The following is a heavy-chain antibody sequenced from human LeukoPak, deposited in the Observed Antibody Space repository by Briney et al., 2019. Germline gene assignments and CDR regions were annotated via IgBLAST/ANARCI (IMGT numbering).Heavy chain of an antibody. V-gene: IGHV3-23*01. CDR1: GFTFSSYA. CDR2: ISGSGGST. Sequence: PGGSLRLSCAASGFTFSSYAMSWVRQAPGKGLEWVSAISGSGGSTYYADSVKGRFTISRDNSKNTLYLQMNGLRAEDTAVYYCAKGPLAYYYGSGSHFDYWGQGTLVTVSS. D-gene: IGHD3-10*01. CDR3: AKGPLAYYYGSGSHFDY. J-gene: IGHJ4*02.